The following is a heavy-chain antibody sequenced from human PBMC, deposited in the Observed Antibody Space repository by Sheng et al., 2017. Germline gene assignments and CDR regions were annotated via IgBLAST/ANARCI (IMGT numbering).Heavy chain of an antibody. Sequence: EVQLVESGGGLVQPGRSLRLSCAASGFTFDDYAMHWVRQAPGKGLEWVSGISWNSGSIGYADSVKGRFTISRDNAKNSLYLQMNSLRAEDMALYYCAKDMVRIAGDQLPEVAFDIWGQGTMVTVSS. J-gene: IGHJ3*02. D-gene: IGHD2-2*01. CDR3: AKDMVRIAGDQLPEVAFDI. V-gene: IGHV3-9*03. CDR2: ISWNSGSI. CDR1: GFTFDDYA.